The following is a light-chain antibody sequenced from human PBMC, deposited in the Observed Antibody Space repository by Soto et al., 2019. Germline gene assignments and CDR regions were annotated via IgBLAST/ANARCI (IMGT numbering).Light chain of an antibody. V-gene: IGLV2-14*01. Sequence: QSALTQAASVSGSPGQSITISCTGTISDVGTYNYVSWYQQHPGKAPKLIIYEVNNRPSGVSTRFSGSKSGNTASLSISGLQAEDEADYYCSSYRSTPTLYVLGTGTKVTLL. CDR1: ISDVGTYNY. J-gene: IGLJ1*01. CDR3: SSYRSTPTLYV. CDR2: EVN.